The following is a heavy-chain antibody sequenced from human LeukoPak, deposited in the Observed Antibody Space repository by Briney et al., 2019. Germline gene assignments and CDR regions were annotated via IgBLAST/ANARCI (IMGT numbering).Heavy chain of an antibody. CDR1: GGSFSGYY. CDR3: ARSYILEWLFYFDY. D-gene: IGHD3-3*01. J-gene: IGHJ4*02. Sequence: SETLSLTCVVYGGSFSGYYWSWIRQSPGKGLEWIGEINHSGSTNYNPSLKSRVTISVDTSKNQFSLKLSSVTAADTAVYYCARSYILEWLFYFDYWGQGTLVTVSS. V-gene: IGHV4-34*01. CDR2: INHSGST.